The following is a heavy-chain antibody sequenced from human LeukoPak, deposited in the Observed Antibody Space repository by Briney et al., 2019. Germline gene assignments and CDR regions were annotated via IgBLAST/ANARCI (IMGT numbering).Heavy chain of an antibody. CDR2: IYYSGGT. Sequence: SETLSLTCTVSGGSINYYYWMWIRQPPGKGLEWIGYIYYSGGTHYNPSLKSRVTISVDTSKNQFSLNLSSVTAADTAVYYCARHTDAYSNSRNWFDPWGQGTLVTVSS. J-gene: IGHJ5*02. V-gene: IGHV4-59*08. D-gene: IGHD6-6*01. CDR3: ARHTDAYSNSRNWFDP. CDR1: GGSINYYY.